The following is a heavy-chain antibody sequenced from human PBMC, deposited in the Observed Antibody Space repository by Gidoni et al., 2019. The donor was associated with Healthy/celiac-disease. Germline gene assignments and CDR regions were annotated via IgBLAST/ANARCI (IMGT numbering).Heavy chain of an antibody. CDR2: IRSKAYGETT. Sequence: EVQLVESGGGLVQPGRSMRLSCTASGFTFGDYAMSGVRQVQGKGLELVGFIRSKAYGETTEYAASVKGIFNISRDDSKSIAYLQMNSLKTEDTAVYYCTRESYCGGDCYSAPDDAFDIWGQGTMVTVSS. D-gene: IGHD2-21*02. J-gene: IGHJ3*02. CDR3: TRESYCGGDCYSAPDDAFDI. CDR1: GFTFGDYA. V-gene: IGHV3-49*04.